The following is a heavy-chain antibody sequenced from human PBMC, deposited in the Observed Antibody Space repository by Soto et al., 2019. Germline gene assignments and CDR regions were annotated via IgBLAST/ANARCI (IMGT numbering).Heavy chain of an antibody. CDR1: GYSFSNYN. CDR3: ARDKVWGGFDI. Sequence: QVQLVQSGPELKKPGASVKVSCKSSGYSFSNYNFFWVRQAPGQGLEWLGWISGYNGNTKYAPKLQGRVTLTTDAFTSTAYMELRSLRSDDTAIYYCARDKVWGGFDIWGQGTMVTVSS. CDR2: ISGYNGNT. D-gene: IGHD3-16*01. V-gene: IGHV1-18*01. J-gene: IGHJ3*02.